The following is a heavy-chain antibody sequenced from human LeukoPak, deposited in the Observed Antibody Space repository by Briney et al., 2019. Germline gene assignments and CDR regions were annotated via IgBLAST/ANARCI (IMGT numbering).Heavy chain of an antibody. D-gene: IGHD3-3*01. J-gene: IGHJ4*02. V-gene: IGHV1-69*06. CDR3: ARVRQNDFWSGYYYDY. CDR1: GGTFSSYA. CDR2: IIPIFATA. Sequence: ATVKLSCKASGGTFSSYAISWMRQAPGQGREWMGGIIPIFATADYAQKLQGRVTITADKTTSTAYMKLSSLRSEDTAVYYSARVRQNDFWSGYYYDYWGQGTLVTVSS.